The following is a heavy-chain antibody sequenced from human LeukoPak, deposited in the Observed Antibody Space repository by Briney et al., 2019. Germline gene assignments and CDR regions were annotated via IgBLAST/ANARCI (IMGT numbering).Heavy chain of an antibody. CDR3: TTTPTTVVTLFDY. V-gene: IGHV3-15*01. Sequence: PGGSLRLSCAASGFTFSNAWMSCVRHAPGKGREWVGRIKSKTDGGTTDYAAPVKGRFTISRDDSKNTLYLQMNSLKTEDTAVYYCTTTPTTVVTLFDYWGQGTLVTVSS. CDR2: IKSKTDGGTT. J-gene: IGHJ4*02. CDR1: GFTFSNAW. D-gene: IGHD4-23*01.